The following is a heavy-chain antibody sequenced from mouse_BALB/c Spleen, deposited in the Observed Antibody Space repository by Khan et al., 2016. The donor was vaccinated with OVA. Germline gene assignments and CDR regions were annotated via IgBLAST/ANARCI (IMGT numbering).Heavy chain of an antibody. V-gene: IGHV1-9*01. D-gene: IGHD1-1*01. CDR3: ARGVYGAWFAY. CDR2: ILPGSGST. J-gene: IGHJ3*01. Sequence: VQLQQSGAELMKPGASVKISCKATGYTFSSYWIEWVKQRPGHGLEWIGEILPGSGSTNYNEKFKGKATFTADTSSNTAYMQLSSLTSEDSAVYYCARGVYGAWFAYWGQGTLVTVSA. CDR1: GYTFSSYW.